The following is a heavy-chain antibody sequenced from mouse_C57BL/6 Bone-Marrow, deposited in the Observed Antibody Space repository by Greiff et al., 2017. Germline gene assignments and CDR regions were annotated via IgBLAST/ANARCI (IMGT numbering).Heavy chain of an antibody. J-gene: IGHJ2*01. CDR2: FYPGSGSI. V-gene: IGHV1-62-2*01. CDR3: ARHGYGNDGTYYFDY. Sequence: QVHVKQSGAELVKPGASVTLSCKASGYTFTEYTIHWVKQRSGQGLEWIGWFYPGSGSIKYNEKFKDKTTLTADKSSSTVYMELSRLTSEDSAVYVCARHGYGNDGTYYFDYWGQGTTLTVSS. D-gene: IGHD2-10*02. CDR1: GYTFTEYT.